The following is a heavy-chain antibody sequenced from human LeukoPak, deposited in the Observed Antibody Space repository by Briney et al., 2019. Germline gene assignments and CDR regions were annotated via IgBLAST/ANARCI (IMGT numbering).Heavy chain of an antibody. J-gene: IGHJ4*02. Sequence: APVKVSYKAFQYTFTGYYMHRVRQAPGQGLEWMGRIHPKSGGTDSAQKLKRRVTMTRAPSISPTYMELGRLRADDTATYYCDVVDTAMVTFDDGGQGTLVTVP. CDR2: IHPKSGGT. D-gene: IGHD5-18*01. V-gene: IGHV1-2*06. CDR3: DVVDTAMVTFDD. CDR1: QYTFTGYY.